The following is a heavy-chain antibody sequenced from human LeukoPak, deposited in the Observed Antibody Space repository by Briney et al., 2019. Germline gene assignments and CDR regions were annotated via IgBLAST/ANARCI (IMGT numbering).Heavy chain of an antibody. CDR1: GYTFTGYY. CDR3: AREEAQYSSSWYHY. V-gene: IGHV1-2*02. J-gene: IGHJ4*02. D-gene: IGHD6-13*01. CDR2: INPNSGGT. Sequence: ASVKVSCRASGYTFTGYYMHWVRQAPGQGLEWMGWINPNSGGTNYAQKFQGRVTMTRDTSISTAYMELSRLRSDDTAVYYCAREEAQYSSSWYHYWGQGTLVTVSS.